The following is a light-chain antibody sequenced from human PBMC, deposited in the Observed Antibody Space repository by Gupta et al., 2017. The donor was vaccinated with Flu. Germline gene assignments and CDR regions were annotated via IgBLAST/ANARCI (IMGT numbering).Light chain of an antibody. CDR2: DDS. J-gene: IGLJ2*01. CDR1: KIGTKS. CDR3: QVWDNNSDHPI. Sequence: YILTQPPSVSVAPGQTARMTCGGSKIGTKSVHWYQHKPGQAPLMFVYDDSDRPSGIPERVSGSNSGNTATLTISSVEAGDEADYYCQVWDNNSDHPIFGGGTKLTVL. V-gene: IGLV3-21*02.